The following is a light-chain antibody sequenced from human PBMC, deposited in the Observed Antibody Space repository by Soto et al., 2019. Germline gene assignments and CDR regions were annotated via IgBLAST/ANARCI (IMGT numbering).Light chain of an antibody. V-gene: IGKV3-20*01. CDR3: QQYRNSPEWT. CDR2: DAS. CDR1: QSISNSY. J-gene: IGKJ1*01. Sequence: EIVLTQSPGTLSLSPGERATLSCRASQSISNSYLAWYQQKPGQAPGLLIYDASRRATGIPDRFSGSGSGTDFTLTISRLEPEDFAVYYCQQYRNSPEWTFGQGPKVDIK.